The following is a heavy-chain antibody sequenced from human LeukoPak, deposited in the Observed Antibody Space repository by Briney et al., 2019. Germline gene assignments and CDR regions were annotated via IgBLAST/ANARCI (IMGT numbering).Heavy chain of an antibody. Sequence: PGGSLRLSCEASGLTFNNYAMHWVRQSSGKGLEWVSAISGSGGSTYYADSVKGRFTISRDNSKNTLYLQMNSLRAEDTAVYYCARDQSITMVRGPDAFDIWGQGTMVTVSS. J-gene: IGHJ3*02. CDR2: ISGSGGST. V-gene: IGHV3-23*01. CDR1: GLTFNNYA. D-gene: IGHD3-10*01. CDR3: ARDQSITMVRGPDAFDI.